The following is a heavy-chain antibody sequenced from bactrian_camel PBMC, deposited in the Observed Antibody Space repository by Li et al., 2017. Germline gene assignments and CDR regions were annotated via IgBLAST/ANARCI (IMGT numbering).Heavy chain of an antibody. D-gene: IGHD3*01. CDR2: QRDAAT. CDR1: RPQPQDTASLYTFDSAC. V-gene: IGHV3S1*01. CDR3: AKGPRSDCYSESWCSYEHNY. Sequence: VQLVESGGSLVQPGGSLRLSCEASRPQPQDTASLYTFDSACMGWFRQAPGKEPEGVAAQRDAATYYADSVKGRFTVSRDNAKNTLYLQLNSLESEDTAMYYCAKGPRSDCYSESWCSYEHNYWGQGTQVTVS. J-gene: IGHJ4*01.